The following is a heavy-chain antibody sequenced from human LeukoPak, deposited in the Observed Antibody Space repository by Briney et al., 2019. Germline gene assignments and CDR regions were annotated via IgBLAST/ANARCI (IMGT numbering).Heavy chain of an antibody. J-gene: IGHJ4*02. CDR2: IKHRGRS. CDR3: ARVVGATSIDY. CDR1: GSSISSDYY. Sequence: SETLSLTCSVSGSSISSDYYWGWVRQPPGKGLGWIGSIKHRGRSYYNPSLKSRVTISVDTSKNQFSLQLSSVTAADTAVYYCARVVGATSIDYWGQGILVTVSS. V-gene: IGHV4-38-2*02. D-gene: IGHD2-15*01.